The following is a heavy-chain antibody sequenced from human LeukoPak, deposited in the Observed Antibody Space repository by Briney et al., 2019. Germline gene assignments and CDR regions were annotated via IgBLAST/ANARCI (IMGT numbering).Heavy chain of an antibody. Sequence: ASVKVSCTASGYTFTSYDINWVRQATGQGLKWMGWMNPNSGNTGYAQKFQGRVTMTRNTSISTAYMELSSLRSEDTAVYYCARARRGYSYGHFDYWGQGTLVTVSS. J-gene: IGHJ4*02. CDR1: GYTFTSYD. D-gene: IGHD5-18*01. V-gene: IGHV1-8*01. CDR3: ARARRGYSYGHFDY. CDR2: MNPNSGNT.